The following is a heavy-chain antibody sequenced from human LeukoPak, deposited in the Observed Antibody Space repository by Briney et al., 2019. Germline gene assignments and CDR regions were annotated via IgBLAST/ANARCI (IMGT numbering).Heavy chain of an antibody. CDR1: RFTFSSYE. J-gene: IGHJ6*02. D-gene: IGHD6-19*01. CDR3: VREVAVSGTENGAFNV. CDR2: ISTSGSII. V-gene: IGHV3-48*03. Sequence: PGGSLRLSCAASRFTFSSYEMNWVRQAPGKGLEWVSYISTSGSIIYYADSVKGRLTISRDNSENTLHLQMNSLRAEDTAVYFCVREVAVSGTENGAFNVWGPGTTVTVSS.